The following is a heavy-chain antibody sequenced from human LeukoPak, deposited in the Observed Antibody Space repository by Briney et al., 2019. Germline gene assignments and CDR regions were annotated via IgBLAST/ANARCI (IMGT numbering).Heavy chain of an antibody. CDR3: ARVDGSCSGGSCPSGNWFDP. Sequence: SETLSLTCTVSGGSISNKYWSWIRQPAGKGLEWIGRFHTRGSTNYNPSLKSRVIISVDTSKNQFSLKLNSVTAADTAVYYCARVDGSCSGGSCPSGNWFDPWGQGTLVTVS. D-gene: IGHD2-15*01. CDR2: FHTRGST. J-gene: IGHJ5*02. CDR1: GGSISNKY. V-gene: IGHV4-4*07.